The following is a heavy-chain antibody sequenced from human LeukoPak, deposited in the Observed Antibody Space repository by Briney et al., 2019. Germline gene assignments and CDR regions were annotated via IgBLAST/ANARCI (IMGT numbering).Heavy chain of an antibody. Sequence: SETLSLTCTVSGGSISSYYWSWIRQPPGKGLEWIGYIYYSGSTYYNPSLKSRVTISVDTSKNQFSLKLSSVTAADTAVYYCARHEIWRVPWSSYAHTTPYYSDYWGQGTLVTVSS. V-gene: IGHV4-59*04. CDR2: IYYSGST. D-gene: IGHD2-2*01. CDR3: ARHEIWRVPWSSYAHTTPYYSDY. CDR1: GGSISSYY. J-gene: IGHJ4*02.